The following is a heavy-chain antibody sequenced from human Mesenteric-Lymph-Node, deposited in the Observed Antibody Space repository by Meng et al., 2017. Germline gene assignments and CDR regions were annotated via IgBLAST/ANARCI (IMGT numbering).Heavy chain of an antibody. CDR3: ARDGGWQWLVNDAFDI. J-gene: IGHJ3*02. D-gene: IGHD6-19*01. V-gene: IGHV4-59*12. Sequence: SETLSLTCTVSGGSISSYYWSWIRQPPGKGLEWIGYIYYSGSTNYNPSLKSRVTISVDTSKNQFSLKLSSVTAADTAVYYCARDGGWQWLVNDAFDIWGQGTMVTVSS. CDR1: GGSISSYY. CDR2: IYYSGST.